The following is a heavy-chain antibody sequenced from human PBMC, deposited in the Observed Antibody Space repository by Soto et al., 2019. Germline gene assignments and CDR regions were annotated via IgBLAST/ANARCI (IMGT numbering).Heavy chain of an antibody. V-gene: IGHV1-2*04. CDR1: GYTFTGYY. J-gene: IGHJ6*02. Sequence: QVQLVQSGAEVKKPGASVKVSCKASGYTFTGYYMHWVRQAPGQGLEWMGWINPNSGGTNYAQMFQGWVPMTRDTASSTAYMELSRLRSDDTAVYYCAGKGLVMGGSGMDVWGQGTTVTVSS. CDR3: AGKGLVMGGSGMDV. D-gene: IGHD1-26*01. CDR2: INPNSGGT.